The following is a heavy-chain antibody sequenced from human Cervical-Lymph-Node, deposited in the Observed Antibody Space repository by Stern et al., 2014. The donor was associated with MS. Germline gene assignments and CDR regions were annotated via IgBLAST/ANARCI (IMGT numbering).Heavy chain of an antibody. V-gene: IGHV4-61*02. Sequence: QVQLQESGPGLVKPSQTLSLTCTVSGGSISSGSYYWSWIRQPAGKGLEWIGRIYTSGSTNYNPSLKGPVTLSVHTAKNHFSPQMSSVTAADTAVYYCARAQGVWGSYRPAYYFDYWGQGTLVTVSS. D-gene: IGHD3-16*02. CDR1: GGSISSGSYY. J-gene: IGHJ4*02. CDR2: IYTSGST. CDR3: ARAQGVWGSYRPAYYFDY.